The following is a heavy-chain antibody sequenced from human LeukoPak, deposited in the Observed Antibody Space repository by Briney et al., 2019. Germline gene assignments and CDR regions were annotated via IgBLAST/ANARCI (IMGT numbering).Heavy chain of an antibody. CDR3: AREYSSSSGRVFDC. CDR2: IYTSGST. D-gene: IGHD6-6*01. Sequence: SETLSLTCTVSGGSISTYYWSWIRQPAGKGLEWIGRIYTSGSTNYDPSLKSRVTMSVDTSKNQFSLTLNSVTAADTAVYYCAREYSSSSGRVFDCWGQGTLVTVSS. J-gene: IGHJ4*02. V-gene: IGHV4-4*07. CDR1: GGSISTYY.